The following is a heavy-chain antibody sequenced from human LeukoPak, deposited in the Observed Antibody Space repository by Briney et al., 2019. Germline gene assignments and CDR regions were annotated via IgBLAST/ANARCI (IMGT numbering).Heavy chain of an antibody. V-gene: IGHV3-74*01. CDR3: GSPRTFSGRNVLDM. CDR2: INSDGRTT. Sequence: GVSLRLSCAAAGFTFSTYWMHWVRQVPGKGLVWVSRINSDGRTTGYADSVKGRFTISRDNAKNTLYLQMNSLRVEDTAVYYCGSPRTFSGRNVLDMWGQGTMVTVSS. D-gene: IGHD3-10*02. J-gene: IGHJ3*02. CDR1: GFTFSTYW.